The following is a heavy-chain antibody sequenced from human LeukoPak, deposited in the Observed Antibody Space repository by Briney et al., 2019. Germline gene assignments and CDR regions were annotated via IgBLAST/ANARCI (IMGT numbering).Heavy chain of an antibody. CDR1: GFTFSSYA. V-gene: IGHV3-64*01. J-gene: IGHJ4*02. CDR3: ARGLITIFGVVLHVYYFDY. CDR2: ISSNGGST. Sequence: PGGSLRLSCAASGFTFSSYAMHWVRQAPGKGLEYVSAISSNGGSTYYANSVKGRFTISRDNSKNTLYLQMGSLRAEDMAVYYCARGLITIFGVVLHVYYFDYWGQGTLVTVSS. D-gene: IGHD3-3*01.